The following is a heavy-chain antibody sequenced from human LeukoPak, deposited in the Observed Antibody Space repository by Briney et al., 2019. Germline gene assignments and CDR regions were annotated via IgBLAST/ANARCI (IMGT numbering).Heavy chain of an antibody. J-gene: IGHJ4*02. V-gene: IGHV3-7*01. CDR2: IKQDGSET. D-gene: IGHD6-19*01. Sequence: GGSLRLSCAASGFDFDIFWMTWVRQAPGKGLEWVANIKQDGSETYYVDSVKGRFTISRDNAKNSLSLQMNSLRAEDTAVYYCARQRGSGCLDYWGQGTLVTVSS. CDR1: GFDFDIFW. CDR3: ARQRGSGCLDY.